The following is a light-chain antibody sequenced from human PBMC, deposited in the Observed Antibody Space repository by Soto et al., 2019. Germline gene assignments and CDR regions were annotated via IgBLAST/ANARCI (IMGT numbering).Light chain of an antibody. CDR3: QQYNSYSP. CDR1: QSISSW. V-gene: IGKV1-5*03. J-gene: IGKJ1*01. Sequence: DIQMTQSPSPLSASVGDRVTITCRASQSISSWLAWYQQKPGKAPKLLIYKASTLKSGVPSRFSGSGSGTEFTLTISSLQPDDFATYYCQQYNSYSPFGQGTKVDNK. CDR2: KAS.